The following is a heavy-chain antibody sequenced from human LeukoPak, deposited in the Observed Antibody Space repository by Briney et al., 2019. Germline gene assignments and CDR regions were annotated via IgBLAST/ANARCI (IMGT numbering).Heavy chain of an antibody. CDR1: GFTFSSYA. J-gene: IGHJ4*02. V-gene: IGHV3-30*04. D-gene: IGHD2-2*01. CDR2: IPYDGSNK. Sequence: GGSLRLSCAASGFTFSSYAMHWVRQAPGKGLEWVAVIPYDGSNKYYADSVKGRFTISRDNSKNTLYLQMNSLRAEDTAVYYCARDMYQLPALADYWGQGTLVTVSS. CDR3: ARDMYQLPALADY.